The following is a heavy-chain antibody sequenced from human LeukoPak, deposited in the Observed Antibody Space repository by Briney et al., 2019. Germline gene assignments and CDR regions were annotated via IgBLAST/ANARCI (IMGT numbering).Heavy chain of an antibody. D-gene: IGHD5-18*01. Sequence: GGSLRLSCAASGFTFSSYWMSWVRQAPGKGLEWVAFIRYDGSNKYYADSVKGRFTISRDNSKNTLYLQMNSLSAEDTAVYYCAKEWRGIQLWLGIDAFDIWGQGTMVTVSS. CDR1: GFTFSSYW. CDR3: AKEWRGIQLWLGIDAFDI. CDR2: IRYDGSNK. J-gene: IGHJ3*02. V-gene: IGHV3-30*02.